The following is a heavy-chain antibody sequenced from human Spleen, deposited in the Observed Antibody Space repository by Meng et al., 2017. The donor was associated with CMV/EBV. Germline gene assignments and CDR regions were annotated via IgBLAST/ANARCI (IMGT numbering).Heavy chain of an antibody. Sequence: LRLSCAVYGGSFSGYYWSWIRQPPGKGLEWIGEINHSGSTNYNPSLKSRVTISVDTSKNQFSLKMNSLIAADTAVYYCATSGGGALTVTTEYYFDFWGQGTLVTVSS. CDR2: INHSGST. V-gene: IGHV4-34*09. CDR1: GGSFSGYY. D-gene: IGHD4-11*01. J-gene: IGHJ4*02. CDR3: ATSGGGALTVTTEYYFDF.